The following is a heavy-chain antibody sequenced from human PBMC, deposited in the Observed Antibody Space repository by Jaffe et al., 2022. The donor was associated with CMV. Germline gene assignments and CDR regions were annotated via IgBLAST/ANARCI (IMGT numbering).Heavy chain of an antibody. D-gene: IGHD3-22*01. CDR1: GGSISSSSYY. CDR2: IYYSGST. CDR3: ARHTPTHYYDSSGYYSDYFDY. Sequence: QLQLQESGPGLVKPSETLSLTCTVSGGSISSSSYYWGWIRQPPGKGLEWIGSIYYSGSTYYNPSLKSRVTISVDTSKNQFSLKLSSVTAADTAVYYCARHTPTHYYDSSGYYSDYFDYWGQGTLVTVSS. V-gene: IGHV4-39*01. J-gene: IGHJ4*02.